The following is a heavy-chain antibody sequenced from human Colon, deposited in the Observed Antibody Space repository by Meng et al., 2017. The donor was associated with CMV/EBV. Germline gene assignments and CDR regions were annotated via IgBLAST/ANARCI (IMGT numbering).Heavy chain of an antibody. D-gene: IGHD6-6*01. CDR3: ARGEQLSDFDY. Sequence: SETLSLTCAVYGGSFSGYYWSWIRQPPGKGLEWIGYIYYSGSTNYNPSLKSRVTISVDTSKNQFSLKLSSVTAADTAVYYCARGEQLSDFDYWGQGTLVTVSS. CDR1: GGSFSGYY. J-gene: IGHJ4*02. CDR2: IYYSGST. V-gene: IGHV4-59*01.